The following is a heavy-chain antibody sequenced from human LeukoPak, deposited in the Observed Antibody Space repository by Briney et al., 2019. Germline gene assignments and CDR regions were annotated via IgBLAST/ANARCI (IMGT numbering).Heavy chain of an antibody. V-gene: IGHV3-21*01. CDR2: ISSSSSYI. Sequence: GRSLRLSCAASGITFSSYSMNWVRQAPGKGLEWVSSISSSSSYIYYADSVKGRFTISRDNAKNSLYLQMNSLRAEDTAVYYCARAGRDYGDYELDYWGQGSLVTVSS. CDR1: GITFSSYS. CDR3: ARAGRDYGDYELDY. D-gene: IGHD4-17*01. J-gene: IGHJ4*02.